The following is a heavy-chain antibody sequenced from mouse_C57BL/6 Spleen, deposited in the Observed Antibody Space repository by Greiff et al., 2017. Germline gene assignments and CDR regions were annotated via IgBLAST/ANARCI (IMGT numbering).Heavy chain of an antibody. V-gene: IGHV1-54*01. CDR2: INTGSGGT. Sequence: VQLQQSGAELVRPGTSVKVSCKASGYAFTNYLIEWVKQRPGQGLEWIGVINTGSGGTNYNEKFKGKATLTADKSSSTAYMQLSSLTSEDSAVYFCARSPYGYDWGYFDDWGQGTTLTVSS. CDR3: ARSPYGYDWGYFDD. CDR1: GYAFTNYL. J-gene: IGHJ2*01. D-gene: IGHD2-2*01.